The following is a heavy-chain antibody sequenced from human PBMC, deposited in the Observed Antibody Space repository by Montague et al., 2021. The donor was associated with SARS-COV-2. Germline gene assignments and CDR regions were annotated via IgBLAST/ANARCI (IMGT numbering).Heavy chain of an antibody. V-gene: IGHV4-59*01. CDR1: VSSNCGAD. CDR2: ICYNENT. Sequence: SETLSLTCTSSVSSNCGADWSWIRLPPGQHPHWFGVICYNENTNYNPSLKSRVTISVDTSKNHFTLRLSSVTAADTAVYYCANFRRTQLLFGNLYYGMDVWGQGTTVTVSS. J-gene: IGHJ6*02. D-gene: IGHD2-2*01. CDR3: ANFRRTQLLFGNLYYGMDV.